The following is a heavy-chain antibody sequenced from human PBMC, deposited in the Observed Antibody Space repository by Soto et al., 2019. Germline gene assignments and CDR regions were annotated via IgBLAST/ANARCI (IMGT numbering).Heavy chain of an antibody. J-gene: IGHJ4*02. CDR3: ARDTSGSYSLRALPYYFDY. D-gene: IGHD3-10*01. CDR2: ISSSSSYI. V-gene: IGHV3-21*01. Sequence: PGGSLRLSCAASGFTFSSYSMNWVRQAPGKGLEWVSSISSSSSYIYYADSVKGRFTISRDNAKNSLYLQMNSLRAEDTAVYYCARDTSGSYSLRALPYYFDYWGQGTLVTVSS. CDR1: GFTFSSYS.